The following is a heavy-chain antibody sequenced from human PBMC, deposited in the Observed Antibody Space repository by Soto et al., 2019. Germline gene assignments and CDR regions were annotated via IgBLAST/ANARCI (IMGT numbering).Heavy chain of an antibody. CDR1: GFTFSNYA. D-gene: IGHD6-13*01. J-gene: IGHJ4*02. Sequence: EVQLLESGGGLVQPGGSLRLSCAASGFTFSNYAMTWVRQAPGKGLEWVSVITGGGGGTYFVDSVKGRFTISRDNSKNTVYLQMNSQRAEDTAVYYCAKRPLTAAGFDYWGQGTLVTVSS. CDR3: AKRPLTAAGFDY. V-gene: IGHV3-23*01. CDR2: ITGGGGGT.